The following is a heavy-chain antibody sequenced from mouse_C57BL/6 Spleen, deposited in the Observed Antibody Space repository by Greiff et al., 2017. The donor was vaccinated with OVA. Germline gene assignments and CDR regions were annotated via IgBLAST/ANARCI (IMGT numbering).Heavy chain of an antibody. CDR3: ATYYGSSYHY. V-gene: IGHV5-17*01. J-gene: IGHJ2*01. D-gene: IGHD1-1*01. Sequence: EVKLVESGGGLVKPGGSLKLSCAASGFTFSDYGMHWVRQAPEKGLEWVAYISSGSSTIYYADTVKGLFTIYRDNAKNTLFLQMTSLRSEDTAMYYCATYYGSSYHYWGQGTTLTVSS. CDR1: GFTFSDYG. CDR2: ISSGSSTI.